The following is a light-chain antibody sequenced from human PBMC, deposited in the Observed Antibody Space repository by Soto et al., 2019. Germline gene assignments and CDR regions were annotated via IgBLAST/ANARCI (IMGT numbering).Light chain of an antibody. CDR3: QQYGSSPWT. V-gene: IGKV3-20*01. J-gene: IGKJ1*01. Sequence: EIVLTQSPGTLSLSPGERATLSCRASQSVSSSYLAWYQQKPGQAPRLLIYGASSRTTGIRDRFSGSGSGTDFPLTISRLEPEDFAGYYCQQYGSSPWTFGQGTKVESK. CDR2: GAS. CDR1: QSVSSSY.